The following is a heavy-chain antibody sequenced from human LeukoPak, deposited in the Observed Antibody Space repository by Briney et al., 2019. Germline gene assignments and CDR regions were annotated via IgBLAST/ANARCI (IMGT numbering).Heavy chain of an antibody. CDR1: GFTFSSYV. D-gene: IGHD5-24*01. J-gene: IGHJ4*02. Sequence: TGGSLRLSCETAGFTFSSYVMHWVRRTPGKGLVWVSRISHDGFISYADSVKGRFTISRDNAKNTLTLQMNSLRAEDTAVYYCARDWVYKIDYWGRGTLVTVSS. CDR2: ISHDGFI. CDR3: ARDWVYKIDY. V-gene: IGHV3-74*01.